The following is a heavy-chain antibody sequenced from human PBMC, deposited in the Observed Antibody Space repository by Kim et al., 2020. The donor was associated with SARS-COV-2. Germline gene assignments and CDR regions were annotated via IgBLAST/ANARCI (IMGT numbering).Heavy chain of an antibody. CDR1: GGSISSYY. Sequence: SETLSLTCTVSGGSISSYYWSWIRQPAGKGLEWIGRIYTSGSTNYNPSLTSRVTMSVDTSKNQFSLKLSSVTAADTAVYYCARARRTGSMITFGGVIAFDAFDIWGQGTMVTVSS. CDR3: ARARRTGSMITFGGVIAFDAFDI. D-gene: IGHD3-16*02. V-gene: IGHV4-4*07. J-gene: IGHJ3*02. CDR2: IYTSGST.